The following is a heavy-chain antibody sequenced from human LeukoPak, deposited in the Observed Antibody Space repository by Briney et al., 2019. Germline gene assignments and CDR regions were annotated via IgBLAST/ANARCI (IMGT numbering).Heavy chain of an antibody. CDR1: GFSFSTYS. D-gene: IGHD3-3*01. CDR3: ARRFATLLAIDY. CDR2: MTGSGSYI. J-gene: IGHJ4*02. V-gene: IGHV3-21*01. Sequence: GGSLRLSCAASGFSFSTYSMYWVRQAPGKGLEWVSSMTGSGSYIYYADSVKGRFTIPRDNAKNSLYLQMNSLRAEDTAVYYCARRFATLLAIDYWGQGTLVTVSS.